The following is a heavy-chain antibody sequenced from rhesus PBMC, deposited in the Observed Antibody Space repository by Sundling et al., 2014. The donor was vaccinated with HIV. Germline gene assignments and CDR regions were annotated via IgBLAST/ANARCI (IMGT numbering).Heavy chain of an antibody. CDR1: GYTFTTFG. D-gene: IGHD2-8*01. Sequence: QVQLVQSGPEVRQPGASVKVSCKASGYTFTTFGLNWVRQAHGQRLEWMGWINTDTGTPTYAQGFKERFTFSMDTSINTTYLQISSLKAEDTAVYYCARSYLPYCRGGVCYAPKLFDFWGQGVLVTVSS. CDR2: INTDTGTP. CDR3: ARSYLPYCRGGVCYAPKLFDF. V-gene: IGHV7-114*01. J-gene: IGHJ4*01.